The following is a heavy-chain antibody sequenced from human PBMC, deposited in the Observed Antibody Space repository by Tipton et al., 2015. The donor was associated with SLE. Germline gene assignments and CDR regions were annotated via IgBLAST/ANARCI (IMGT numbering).Heavy chain of an antibody. CDR1: GFTLSSYW. CDR2: INSDGSST. J-gene: IGHJ3*02. V-gene: IGHV3-74*01. Sequence: SLRLSCAASGFTLSSYWMHWVRQAPGKGLVWVSRINSDGSSTTHADSVKGRFTISRDNAKNSLYLQMNSLRAEDTAVYYCARESDAFDIWGQGTMVTVSS. CDR3: ARESDAFDI.